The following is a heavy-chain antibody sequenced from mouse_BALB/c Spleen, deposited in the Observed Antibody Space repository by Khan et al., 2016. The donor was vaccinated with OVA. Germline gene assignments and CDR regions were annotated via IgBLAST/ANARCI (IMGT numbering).Heavy chain of an antibody. CDR3: ARNRNGYFDY. D-gene: IGHD1-1*02. Sequence: QVQLKESGPGLVQPSQSLSITCTVSGFSLTNYGVHWVRQSPGKGLEWLGMIWSGGITDYNATFISRLTISKDYSRSQVFFIMNSLQASDTAIDYGARNRNGYFDYWGQGTTLTVAS. CDR1: GFSLTNYG. V-gene: IGHV2-2*02. J-gene: IGHJ2*01. CDR2: IWSGGIT.